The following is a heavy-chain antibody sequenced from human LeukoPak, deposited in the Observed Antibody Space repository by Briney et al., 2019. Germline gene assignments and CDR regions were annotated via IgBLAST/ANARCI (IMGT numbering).Heavy chain of an antibody. Sequence: ASVKVSCKVSGYSLTELSMHWVRQAPGKGLEWMGTFDPEDGETTYAQKFQGRVTMTEDTSTDTAYMELSSLRSEDTAVYYCATERGGNYGYFYYGMDVWGQGTTVTVSS. CDR2: FDPEDGET. V-gene: IGHV1-24*01. J-gene: IGHJ6*01. D-gene: IGHD1-26*01. CDR3: ATERGGNYGYFYYGMDV. CDR1: GYSLTELS.